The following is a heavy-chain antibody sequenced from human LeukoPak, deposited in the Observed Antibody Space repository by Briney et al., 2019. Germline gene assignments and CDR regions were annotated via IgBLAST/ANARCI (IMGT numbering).Heavy chain of an antibody. J-gene: IGHJ3*02. CDR2: INPYSGGT. D-gene: IGHD2-15*01. Sequence: ASVKVSCKASGYTFTAYNMHWVRQAPGQGREWMGWINPYSGGTNYAQKFQGMVTMARDTSISTAYMEMSRLRSADTAVYYCARAYCSGVTCYKSNAFDIWGQGTLVTVSS. CDR3: ARAYCSGVTCYKSNAFDI. V-gene: IGHV1-2*02. CDR1: GYTFTAYN.